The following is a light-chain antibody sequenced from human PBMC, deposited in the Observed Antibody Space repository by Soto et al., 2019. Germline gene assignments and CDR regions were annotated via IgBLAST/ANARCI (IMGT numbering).Light chain of an antibody. CDR3: QLYGGSHMFS. CDR2: AAS. J-gene: IGKJ2*01. V-gene: IGKV3-20*01. CDR1: QSISSSY. Sequence: EIVLTQSPGTVSLSPGEGGTLSCRASQSISSSYLAWYQQKPGQSPRLLFYAASSRATGVPDRFSGSGSGTDFTLTISRLEPEDFAVYYCQLYGGSHMFSFGQGTKVDIK.